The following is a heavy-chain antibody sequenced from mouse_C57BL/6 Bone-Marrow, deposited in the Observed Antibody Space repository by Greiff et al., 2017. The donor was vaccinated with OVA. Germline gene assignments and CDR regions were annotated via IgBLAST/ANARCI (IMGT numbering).Heavy chain of an antibody. Sequence: QVQLQQSGAELAKSGASALLPCKASGYTFTSYWLHWVKQWSGQGLEWIGYIKPSSGYTKYNQKFNDKATLTADKSSSTAYMQLSSLTYEVSAVYDCAIDGVQYYAECWGEGTPLTNSS. V-gene: IGHV1-7*01. D-gene: IGHD2-3*01. CDR2: IKPSSGYT. J-gene: IGHJ2*01. CDR3: AIDGVQYYAEC. CDR1: GYTFTSYW.